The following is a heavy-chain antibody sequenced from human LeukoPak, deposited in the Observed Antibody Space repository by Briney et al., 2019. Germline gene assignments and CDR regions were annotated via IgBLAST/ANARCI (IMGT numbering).Heavy chain of an antibody. J-gene: IGHJ4*02. CDR2: IQCDGSNK. Sequence: GGSLRLSCAASGLTFSSYGMHWVRQAPGKGLEWVAFIQCDGSNKYYADSVKGRFTISRDNSKNSLDLQVNSLSVDDTAVYYCATAYLDSSGYSDYWGQGTLVTVSS. D-gene: IGHD3-22*01. CDR3: ATAYLDSSGYSDY. V-gene: IGHV3-30*02. CDR1: GLTFSSYG.